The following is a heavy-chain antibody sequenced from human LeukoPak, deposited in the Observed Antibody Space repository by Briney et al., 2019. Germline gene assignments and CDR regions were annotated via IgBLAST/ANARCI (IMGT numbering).Heavy chain of an antibody. D-gene: IGHD4-17*01. Sequence: ASVKVSCKASGYTFTGYYMHWVRQAPGQGLEWMGWTNPNSGGTNYAQKFQGRVTMTRDTSISTAYMELSRLRSDDTAVYYCARGYGANAYYYYMDVWGKGTTVTVSS. CDR1: GYTFTGYY. CDR3: ARGYGANAYYYYMDV. CDR2: TNPNSGGT. V-gene: IGHV1-2*02. J-gene: IGHJ6*03.